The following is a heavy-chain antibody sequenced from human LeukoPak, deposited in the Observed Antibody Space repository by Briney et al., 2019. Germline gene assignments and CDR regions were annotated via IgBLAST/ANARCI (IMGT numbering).Heavy chain of an antibody. D-gene: IGHD3-10*01. Sequence: SETLSLTCTVSGGSISSYYWSWIRQPPGKGLEWIGYIYYSGSTNYNPSLKSRDTISVDTSKNQFSLKLSSVTAADTAVYYCARDREGGMVRGVIDYWGQGTLVTVSS. CDR3: ARDREGGMVRGVIDY. J-gene: IGHJ4*02. V-gene: IGHV4-59*12. CDR1: GGSISSYY. CDR2: IYYSGST.